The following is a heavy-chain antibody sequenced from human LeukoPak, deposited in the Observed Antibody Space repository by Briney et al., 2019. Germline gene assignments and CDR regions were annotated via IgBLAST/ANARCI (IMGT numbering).Heavy chain of an antibody. CDR1: GYSFTSYW. V-gene: IGHV5-51*01. Sequence: PGESLKTSCKGSGYSFTSYWIGWVRQMPGKGLEWMGIIYPGDSDTRYSPSFQGQVTISADKSISTAYLQWSSLKASDTAMYYCARQSHYYDSSGYPGWYFDLWGRGTLVTVSS. D-gene: IGHD3-22*01. CDR2: IYPGDSDT. CDR3: ARQSHYYDSSGYPGWYFDL. J-gene: IGHJ2*01.